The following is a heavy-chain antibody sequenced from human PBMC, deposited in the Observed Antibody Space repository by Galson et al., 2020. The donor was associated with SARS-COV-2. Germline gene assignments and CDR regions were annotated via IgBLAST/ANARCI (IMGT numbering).Heavy chain of an antibody. J-gene: IGHJ6*03. Sequence: GGSLRLSCAASGFTFSSYAMHWVRQAPGKGLEWVAVISYDGSNKYYADSVKGRFTISRDNSKNTLYLQMNSLRAEDTAVYYCARDPRANYYYMTSGAKGPRSPSP. V-gene: IGHV3-30*04. CDR3: ARDPRANYYYMTS. CDR2: ISYDGSNK. CDR1: GFTFSSYA.